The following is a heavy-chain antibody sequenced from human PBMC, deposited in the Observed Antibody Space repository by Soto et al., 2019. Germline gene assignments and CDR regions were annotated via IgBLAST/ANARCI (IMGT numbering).Heavy chain of an antibody. D-gene: IGHD2-15*01. J-gene: IGHJ6*03. CDR3: ARVTDIVYYYYYMDV. Sequence: ASVKVSCKASGYTFTSYDINWVRQATGQGLEWMGWMNPNSGNTGYAQKFQGRVTMTRNTSISTAYIELSSLRSEDTAVYYCARVTDIVYYYYYMDVWGKGTTVTVSS. V-gene: IGHV1-8*01. CDR1: GYTFTSYD. CDR2: MNPNSGNT.